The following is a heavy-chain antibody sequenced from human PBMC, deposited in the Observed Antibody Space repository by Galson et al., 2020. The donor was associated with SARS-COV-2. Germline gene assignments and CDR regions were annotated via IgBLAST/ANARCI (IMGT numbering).Heavy chain of an antibody. V-gene: IGHV4-4*02. J-gene: IGHJ5*02. CDR2: IYHSGST. D-gene: IGHD2-2*01. CDR3: VRRYCSSTSCPNWFDP. CDR1: GGSIRSSNW. Sequence: ASETLSLTCAVSGGSIRSSNWWSWVRQPPGKGLEWIGEIYHSGSTNYNPSLKSRVTISVDKSKNQFSLKLSSVTVADTAVYYCVRRYCSSTSCPNWFDPWGQGTLVTVSS.